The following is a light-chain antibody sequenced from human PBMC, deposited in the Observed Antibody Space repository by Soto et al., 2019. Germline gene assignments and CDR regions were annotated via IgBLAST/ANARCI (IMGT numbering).Light chain of an antibody. V-gene: IGKV1-5*01. CDR1: QSISSW. CDR2: DAS. J-gene: IGKJ1*01. CDR3: QQYNSFWT. Sequence: DIQIPQSPSTLSASVGDSVTITCRASQSISSWLAWYQQKPGKAPRLLIYDASYLERGVPSRFSGSGSGTEFTLTISDLQPEDLAPYYCQQYNSFWTFGQGTKVEI.